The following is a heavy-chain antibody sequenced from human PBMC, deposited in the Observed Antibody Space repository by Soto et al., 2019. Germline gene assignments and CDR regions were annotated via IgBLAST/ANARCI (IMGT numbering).Heavy chain of an antibody. CDR2: ISGSGGST. Sequence: GGSLRLSCAASGFTFSSYAMSWVRQAPGKGLEWVSAISGSGGSTYYADSVKGRFTISRDNSKNTLYLQMNSLRAEDTAVYYCAKEPGDLYCSSTSCYWSNNYFDYWDQGTLVTVSS. CDR3: AKEPGDLYCSSTSCYWSNNYFDY. CDR1: GFTFSSYA. J-gene: IGHJ4*02. V-gene: IGHV3-23*01. D-gene: IGHD2-2*01.